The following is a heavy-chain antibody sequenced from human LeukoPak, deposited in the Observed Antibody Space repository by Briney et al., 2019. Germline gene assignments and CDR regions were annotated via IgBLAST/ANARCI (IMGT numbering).Heavy chain of an antibody. CDR3: ARDKVVVVVAATLDLYYYYMDV. Sequence: SETLSLTCTVSGGSISSYYWSWIRQPAGKGLGWIGRIYTSGSTNYNPSLKSRVTMSVDTSKNQFSLKLSSVTAADTAVYYCARDKVVVVVAATLDLYYYYMDVWGKGTTVTVSS. CDR1: GGSISSYY. J-gene: IGHJ6*03. V-gene: IGHV4-4*07. CDR2: IYTSGST. D-gene: IGHD2-15*01.